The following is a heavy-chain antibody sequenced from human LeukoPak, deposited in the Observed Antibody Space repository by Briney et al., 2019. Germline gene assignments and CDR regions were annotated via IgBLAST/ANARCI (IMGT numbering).Heavy chain of an antibody. J-gene: IGHJ6*03. D-gene: IGHD6-6*01. CDR3: AKGGYSCSFLRYYYYYMDV. V-gene: IGHV3-23*01. Sequence: GGSLRLSCAASGFTFSSYAMSWVRRAPGKGLEWVSAISGSGGSTYYADSVKGRFTISRDNSKNTLYLQMNSLRAEDTAVYYCAKGGYSCSFLRYYYYYMDVWGKGTTVTVSS. CDR1: GFTFSSYA. CDR2: ISGSGGST.